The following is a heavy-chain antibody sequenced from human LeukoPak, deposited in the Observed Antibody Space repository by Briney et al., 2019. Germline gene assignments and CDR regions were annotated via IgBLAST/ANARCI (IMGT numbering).Heavy chain of an antibody. Sequence: GGSLRLSCAASGFTVSSNYMSWVRQAPGKGLEWVSVIYSGGSTYYADSVKGRFTIYRDNSKNTLYLKMNSLRAEDTAVYYCAREFSYYDSSGPSHYYYGMDVWGQGTTVTVSS. J-gene: IGHJ6*02. D-gene: IGHD3-22*01. CDR1: GFTVSSNY. CDR3: AREFSYYDSSGPSHYYYGMDV. CDR2: IYSGGST. V-gene: IGHV3-66*01.